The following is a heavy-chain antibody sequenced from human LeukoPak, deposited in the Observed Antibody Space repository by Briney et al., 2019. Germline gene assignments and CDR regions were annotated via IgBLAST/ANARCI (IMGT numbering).Heavy chain of an antibody. CDR2: IYYSGST. Sequence: SETLSLTCTVSGGSISSYYWSWIRQPPGKGLEWIGYIYYSGSTNYNPSLESRVTISVDTSKNQFSLKLSSVTAADTAVYYCATGGYYDTSGYYYLFDYWGQGTLVTVSS. CDR3: ATGGYYDTSGYYYLFDY. V-gene: IGHV4-59*12. D-gene: IGHD3-22*01. CDR1: GGSISSYY. J-gene: IGHJ4*02.